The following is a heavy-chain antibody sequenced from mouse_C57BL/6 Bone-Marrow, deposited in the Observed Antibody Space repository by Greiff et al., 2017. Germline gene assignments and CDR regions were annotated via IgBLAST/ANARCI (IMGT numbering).Heavy chain of an antibody. D-gene: IGHD6-5*01. CDR2: IDPSDSNT. CDR1: GYTFTSYW. CDR3: ARMPIDYFDY. Sequence: QVQLQQPGAELVKPGASVKLSCKASGYTFTSYWMQWVKQRPGQGLEWIGEIDPSDSNTNYNQKFKGKATLTVDTSSSTAYMQLSSLTSEDSAVYYCARMPIDYFDYWGQGTTLTVSS. J-gene: IGHJ2*01. V-gene: IGHV1-50*01.